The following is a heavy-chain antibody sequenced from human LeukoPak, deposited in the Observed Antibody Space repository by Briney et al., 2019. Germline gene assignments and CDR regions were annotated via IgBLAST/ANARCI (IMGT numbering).Heavy chain of an antibody. CDR1: GFTFSTYG. CDR2: ISYDGSNK. CDR3: AKSTHSSGYDDSFDI. Sequence: GGSLRLSCAASGFTFSTYGIHWVRQAPGKGLEWVAVISYDGSNKYYADSVKGRFTITRDNSKNTLYLQTNSLRAEDTAVYYCAKSTHSSGYDDSFDIWGQGTMVTVSS. D-gene: IGHD3-22*01. V-gene: IGHV3-30*18. J-gene: IGHJ3*02.